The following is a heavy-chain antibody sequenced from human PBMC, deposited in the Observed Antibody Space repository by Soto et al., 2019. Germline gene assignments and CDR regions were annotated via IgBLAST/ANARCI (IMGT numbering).Heavy chain of an antibody. Sequence: SETLSLTCAVYGGSFSGYYWSWIRQPPGKGLEWIGEINHSGSTNYNPSLKSRVTISVDTSKNQFSLKLSSVTAADTALYYCAKDSHYDYSRAGGSWFDPWGQGTLVTVSS. CDR3: AKDSHYDYSRAGGSWFDP. V-gene: IGHV4-34*01. D-gene: IGHD3-16*01. CDR1: GGSFSGYY. CDR2: INHSGST. J-gene: IGHJ5*02.